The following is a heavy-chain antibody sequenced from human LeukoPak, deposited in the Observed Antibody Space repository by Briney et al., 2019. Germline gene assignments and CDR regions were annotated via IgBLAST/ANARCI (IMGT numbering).Heavy chain of an antibody. D-gene: IGHD4-11*01. CDR2: VYYKGDT. J-gene: IGHJ3*01. Sequence: GSLRLSCAASGFTFSSYTMNWVRQAPGKGLEWIGYVYYKGDTSYSPSLDSRVSISVDTSKKYFSLKLNSVTAADTAMYYCARHVTVTYDAFDLWGQGTMVTVSS. CDR3: ARHVTVTYDAFDL. CDR1: GFTFSSYT. V-gene: IGHV4-59*08.